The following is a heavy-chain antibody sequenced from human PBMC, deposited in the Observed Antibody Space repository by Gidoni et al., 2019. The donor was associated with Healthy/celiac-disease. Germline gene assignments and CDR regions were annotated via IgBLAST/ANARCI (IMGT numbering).Heavy chain of an antibody. V-gene: IGHV5-51*01. CDR2: IYPGDSET. Sequence: VQLVHHGAAVKKTGESRNISCKGSGYTFTSYWIGWVRQRPGKGLEWMGIIYPGDSETSYSPSFQGQVTISADKSISTAYLQWSSLKASDTAMYYCARRGSGSYFDYWGQGTLVTVSS. CDR3: ARRGSGSYFDY. J-gene: IGHJ4*02. D-gene: IGHD3-10*01. CDR1: GYTFTSYW.